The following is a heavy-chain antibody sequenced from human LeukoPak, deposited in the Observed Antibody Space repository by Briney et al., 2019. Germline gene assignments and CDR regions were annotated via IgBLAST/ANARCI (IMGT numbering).Heavy chain of an antibody. D-gene: IGHD1-1*01. CDR2: IYYSGST. CDR3: AREDITTTGTNDYYYYGMDV. CDR1: GGSISSYY. V-gene: IGHV4-59*01. Sequence: PSETLSLTCTVSGGSISSYYWSWIRQPPGKGLEWIGYIYYSGSTNYNPSLKSRVTISVDTSKNQFSLKLSSVTAADTAVYHCAREDITTTGTNDYYYYGMDVWGQGTTVTVSS. J-gene: IGHJ6*02.